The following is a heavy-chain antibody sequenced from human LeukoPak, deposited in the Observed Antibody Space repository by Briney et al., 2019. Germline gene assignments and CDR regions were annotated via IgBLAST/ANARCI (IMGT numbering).Heavy chain of an antibody. V-gene: IGHV1-69*13. CDR2: IIPIFGTA. J-gene: IGHJ6*03. D-gene: IGHD5-18*01. CDR1: GGTFSSYA. Sequence: ASVKVSCKASGGTFSSYAISWVRQAPGQGLEWMGGIIPIFGTANYAQKFQGRVTITADESTSTAYMELSSLRSEDTAVYYCARGFGRSYGFDQHYYYMDVWGKGTTVTISS. CDR3: ARGFGRSYGFDQHYYYMDV.